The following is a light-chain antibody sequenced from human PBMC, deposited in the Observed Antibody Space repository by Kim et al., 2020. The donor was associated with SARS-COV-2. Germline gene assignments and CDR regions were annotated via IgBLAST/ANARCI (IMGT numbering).Light chain of an antibody. CDR3: QSYDTSNQGVV. J-gene: IGLJ2*01. CDR2: EDN. V-gene: IGLV6-57*03. CDR1: SGGIASNY. Sequence: TIPFSCTRSSGGIASNYVHWYQQRPRSAPTTVIYEDNQRLSGVPDRFSGSIDSSSNSASLTISGLTTEDEADYSCQSYDTSNQGVVFGGGTQLTVL.